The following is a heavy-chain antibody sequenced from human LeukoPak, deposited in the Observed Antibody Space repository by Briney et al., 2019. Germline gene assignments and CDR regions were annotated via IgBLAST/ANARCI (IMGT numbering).Heavy chain of an antibody. CDR2: ICYSGIT. V-gene: IGHV4-31*03. Sequence: SQTLSLTCTVSGGSINNAASYWTWLRQRPGTGLEWIGYICYSGITYYNPSLKSRITISVDTTKNQFSLKLSSVTAADTAVYYCATKKDNGDYHIDYWGQGTLVTVSS. CDR1: GGSINNAASY. CDR3: ATKKDNGDYHIDY. J-gene: IGHJ4*02. D-gene: IGHD4-17*01.